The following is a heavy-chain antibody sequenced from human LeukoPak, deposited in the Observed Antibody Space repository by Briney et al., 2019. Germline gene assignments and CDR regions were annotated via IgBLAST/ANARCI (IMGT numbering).Heavy chain of an antibody. V-gene: IGHV3-48*01. CDR2: ISSSSSTI. CDR3: ARDREYCSSTSCYNWFDP. Sequence: GGSLRLSCAASGFTFSSYSMNWVRQAPGKGVKWVSYISSSSSTIYYADSVKGRFTISRDNAKNSLYLQMNSLRAEDTAVYYCARDREYCSSTSCYNWFDPWGQGTLVTVSS. CDR1: GFTFSSYS. J-gene: IGHJ5*02. D-gene: IGHD2-2*01.